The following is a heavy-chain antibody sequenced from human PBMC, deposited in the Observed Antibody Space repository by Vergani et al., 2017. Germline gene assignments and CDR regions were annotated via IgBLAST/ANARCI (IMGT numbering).Heavy chain of an antibody. J-gene: IGHJ5*01. D-gene: IGHD2-2*01. V-gene: IGHV4-61*02. Sequence: QVQLQESGPGLVKPSQTLSLTCTVSGGSISSGSYYWSWNRQPAGKGLEWIGRIYTSGSTNYNPSLKRRVTISVDTSKNPFSLKLSSVTAADTAVYYCARSVVPAGPFDPWGQRTLITVSS. CDR3: ARSVVPAGPFDP. CDR1: GGSISSGSYY. CDR2: IYTSGST.